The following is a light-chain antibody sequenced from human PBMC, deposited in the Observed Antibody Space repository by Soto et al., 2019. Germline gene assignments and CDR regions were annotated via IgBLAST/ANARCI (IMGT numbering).Light chain of an antibody. CDR2: GAS. V-gene: IGKV3-20*01. CDR3: KQYRSSGT. Sequence: EIVLTQSPGTLSLSPGERATLSCRASQSVSNNYLAWYQQKPGQAPRLLIYGASNRATGIPDRFSGSGSGTDFTLTISRLESEDFAVYYCKQYRSSGTFGQGTQVDIK. CDR1: QSVSNNY. J-gene: IGKJ1*01.